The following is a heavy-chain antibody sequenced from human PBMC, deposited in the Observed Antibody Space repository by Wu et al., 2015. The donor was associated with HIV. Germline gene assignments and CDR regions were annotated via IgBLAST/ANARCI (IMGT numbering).Heavy chain of an antibody. CDR3: ARYIAYCYFDF. J-gene: IGHJ2*01. V-gene: IGHV1-8*01. CDR1: GYTFNNYD. Sequence: QVQLAQSGAEVKEPGASVKISCKASGYTFNNYDINWVRQASGQGLEWMGRMKPKNGNSQSAQKFEGRLNMTRTSSARTSYMELSNLESDDTAIYYCARYIAYCYFDFWGRGTLVTVSS. CDR2: MKPKNGNS.